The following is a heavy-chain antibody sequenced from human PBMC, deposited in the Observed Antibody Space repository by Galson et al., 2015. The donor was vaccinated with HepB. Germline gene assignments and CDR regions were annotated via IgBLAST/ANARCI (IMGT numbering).Heavy chain of an antibody. CDR1: GFTFSDYY. CDR3: ARDYYDSSGYYYYYYYGMDV. CDR2: ISSSSSYT. Sequence: SLRLSCAASGFTFSDYYMSWIRQAPGKGLEWVSYISSSSSYTNYADSVKGRFTISRDNAKNSLYLQMNSLRAEDTAVYYCARDYYDSSGYYYYYYYGMDVWGQGTTVTVSS. V-gene: IGHV3-11*06. D-gene: IGHD3-22*01. J-gene: IGHJ6*02.